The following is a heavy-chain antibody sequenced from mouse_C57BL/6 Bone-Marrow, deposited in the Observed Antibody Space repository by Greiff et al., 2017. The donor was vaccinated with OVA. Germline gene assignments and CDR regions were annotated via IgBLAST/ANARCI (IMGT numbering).Heavy chain of an antibody. Sequence: DVQLVESGGGLVQPGGSMKLSCVASGFTFSNYWMNWVRQSPEKGLEWVAQIRLKSDNYATHYAESVKGRFTISRDDSKSSVYLQMNNLRAEDTGIYYCTEGNYQAWFAYWGQGTLVTVSA. V-gene: IGHV6-3*01. D-gene: IGHD2-1*01. CDR1: GFTFSNYW. J-gene: IGHJ3*01. CDR2: IRLKSDNYAT. CDR3: TEGNYQAWFAY.